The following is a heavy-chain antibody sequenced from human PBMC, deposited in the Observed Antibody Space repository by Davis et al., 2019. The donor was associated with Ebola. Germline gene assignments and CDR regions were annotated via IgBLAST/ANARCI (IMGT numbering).Heavy chain of an antibody. Sequence: GESLKISCAVSGFNFSHYAMSWVRQAPGKGLVWVSRITNDGTRTSYADSVQGRFTISRDNAKNTLFLQLNSLRVEDTAIYYCARREAASIDYWGQGTLVTVSS. CDR1: GFNFSHYA. D-gene: IGHD6-25*01. CDR2: ITNDGTRT. J-gene: IGHJ4*02. V-gene: IGHV3-74*01. CDR3: ARREAASIDY.